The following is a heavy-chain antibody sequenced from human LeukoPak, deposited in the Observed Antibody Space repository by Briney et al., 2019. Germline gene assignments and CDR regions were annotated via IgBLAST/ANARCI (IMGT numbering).Heavy chain of an antibody. Sequence: PGGSLRLSCAASGFTVSSNYMSWVRQAPGKGLEWVSVIYSGGSTYYADSVKGRFTISRDNSKNTLYLRMNSLRAEDTAVYYCARENYDFWDGGWFDPWGQGTLVTVSS. V-gene: IGHV3-66*02. CDR2: IYSGGST. CDR1: GFTVSSNY. CDR3: ARENYDFWDGGWFDP. D-gene: IGHD3-3*01. J-gene: IGHJ5*02.